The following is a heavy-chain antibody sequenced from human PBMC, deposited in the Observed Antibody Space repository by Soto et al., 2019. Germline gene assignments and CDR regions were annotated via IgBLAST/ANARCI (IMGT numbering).Heavy chain of an antibody. CDR3: ARDTVLTGMFDF. Sequence: PSETLSLTRTVSGGSISSYHWSWIRQPPGKGLEWIASIYYTGTTNYNPSLGTRVTIAIDAPENQFSLKLSSVTAADTAVYYCARDTVLTGMFDFWGQGTLVTVSS. J-gene: IGHJ5*01. CDR1: GGSISSYH. D-gene: IGHD4-17*01. V-gene: IGHV4-59*01. CDR2: IYYTGTT.